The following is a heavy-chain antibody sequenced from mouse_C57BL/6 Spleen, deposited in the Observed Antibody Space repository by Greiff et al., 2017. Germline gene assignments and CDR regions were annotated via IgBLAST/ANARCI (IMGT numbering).Heavy chain of an antibody. J-gene: IGHJ2*01. CDR2: ISSGGSYN. CDR3: ARQDDGYYIDY. CDR1: GFTFSSYG. D-gene: IGHD2-3*01. V-gene: IGHV5-6*01. Sequence: EVKVVESGGDLVKPGGSLKLSCAASGFTFSSYGMSWVRQTPDKRLEWVATISSGGSYNYYPDSVKGRFTISRDNAKNTLYLQMSSLKSEDTAMYYCARQDDGYYIDYWGQGTTLTVSS.